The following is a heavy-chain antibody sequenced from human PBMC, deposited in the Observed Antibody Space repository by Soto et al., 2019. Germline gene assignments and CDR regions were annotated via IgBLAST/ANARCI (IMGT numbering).Heavy chain of an antibody. CDR3: ARTRRVGATPYGMDV. D-gene: IGHD1-26*01. Sequence: GGSLRLSCAASGFTFSAYDMHWVRQTTGKGLEWVSAIGAADDPYYLGSVKGRFTISRENAKNSLYLQMNSLRAEDTAVYYCARTRRVGATPYGMDVWGQGTTVTVSS. V-gene: IGHV3-13*05. J-gene: IGHJ6*02. CDR1: GFTFSAYD. CDR2: IGAADDP.